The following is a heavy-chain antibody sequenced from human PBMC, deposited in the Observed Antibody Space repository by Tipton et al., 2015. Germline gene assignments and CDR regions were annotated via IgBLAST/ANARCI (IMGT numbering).Heavy chain of an antibody. J-gene: IGHJ4*02. CDR2: IISTGANT. V-gene: IGHV3-23*01. CDR3: AKRAKYFFDY. CDR1: GFTFSDYY. Sequence: SLRLSCAASGFTFSDYYMSWIRQAPGKGLEWVSAIISTGANTYYADSVQGRFTISRDNSKNTLYVQMNSLRAEDTAVYYCAKRAKYFFDYWGQGTLVTVSS.